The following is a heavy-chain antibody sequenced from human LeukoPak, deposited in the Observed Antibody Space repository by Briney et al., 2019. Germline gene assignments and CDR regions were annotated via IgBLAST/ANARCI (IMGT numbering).Heavy chain of an antibody. CDR3: ASPYSGTYSYFDL. J-gene: IGHJ2*01. Sequence: SETLSLTCTVSGGSVSTDNYYWSWIRQPAGKGLEWIGHIYTSGTTNYNPSLKSRVTMLVDTSKNQFSLKLNSVTAADTAVYYCASPYSGTYSYFDLWGRGTLVTGSS. D-gene: IGHD1-26*01. V-gene: IGHV4-61*09. CDR2: IYTSGTT. CDR1: GGSVSTDNYY.